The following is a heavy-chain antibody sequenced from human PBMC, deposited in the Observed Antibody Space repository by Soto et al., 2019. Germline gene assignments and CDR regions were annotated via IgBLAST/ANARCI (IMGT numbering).Heavy chain of an antibody. CDR1: GDSVTGHSVA. V-gene: IGHV6-1*01. J-gene: IGHJ4*02. Sequence: PSQTLSLTCAVSGDSVTGHSVAWNWIRQSPSRGLEWLGRTYYRSNWYNDYAKSVKSRITINPDTSKNQISLRLISVTPEDTAIYYCARSYSRSWLMDFFDYWGLGTLVTVS. CDR3: ARSYSRSWLMDFFDY. CDR2: TYYRSNWYN. D-gene: IGHD3-22*01.